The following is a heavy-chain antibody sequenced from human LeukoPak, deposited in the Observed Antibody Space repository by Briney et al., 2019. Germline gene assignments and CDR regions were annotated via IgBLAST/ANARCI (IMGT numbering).Heavy chain of an antibody. CDR1: GFTFSSYA. J-gene: IGHJ4*02. V-gene: IGHV3-30*01. CDR2: ISYDGSDK. CDR3: ARVGVPAAIPYDY. D-gene: IGHD2-2*02. Sequence: GGSLRLSCAASGFTFSSYAMHWPRQARGRGLEWVAVISYDGSDKYYANSVKGGFTISRDNSKNTLYLQMNSLRAEDTAVYYCARVGVPAAIPYDYWGQGTLVTVSS.